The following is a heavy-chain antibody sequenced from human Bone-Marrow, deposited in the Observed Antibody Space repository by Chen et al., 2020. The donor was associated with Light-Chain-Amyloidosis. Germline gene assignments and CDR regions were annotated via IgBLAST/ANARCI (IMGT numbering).Heavy chain of an antibody. Sequence: KGSGYTFPNYWIGWVRQMPGKGLEWMGVIHPDDSDARYSPSFEGQVTISADKSITTAYLQWRSLKASDTAMYYCARRRDGYNFDYWGQGTLVTVSS. CDR1: GYTFPNYW. CDR3: ARRRDGYNFDY. D-gene: IGHD5-12*01. CDR2: IHPDDSDA. V-gene: IGHV5-51*01. J-gene: IGHJ4*02.